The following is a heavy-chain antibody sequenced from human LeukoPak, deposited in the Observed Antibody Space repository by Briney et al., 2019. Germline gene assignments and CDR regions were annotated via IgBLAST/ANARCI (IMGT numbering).Heavy chain of an antibody. J-gene: IGHJ4*02. CDR3: ARAEDLYSGYGVY. CDR1: GGTFSSYG. D-gene: IGHD5-12*01. V-gene: IGHV1-69*06. CDR2: IIPIFGTV. Sequence: GASVKVSCKASGGTFSSYGLSWVRQAPGQGLEWMGGIIPIFGTVNYAQKFKGRVTITADKSTSTAYMEPSSLRCEDTAVYYCARAEDLYSGYGVYWGQGTLVTVSS.